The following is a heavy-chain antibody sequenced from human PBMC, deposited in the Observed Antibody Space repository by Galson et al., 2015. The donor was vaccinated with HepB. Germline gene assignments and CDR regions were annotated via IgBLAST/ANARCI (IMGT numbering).Heavy chain of an antibody. Sequence: KVSCKASGYTFTSYAMNWVRQAPGQGLEWMGWISAYNGNTNYAQKLQGRVTMTTDTSTSTAYMELRSLRSDDTAVYYCARDPSDIVVVPAAKWDYYYGMDVWGQGTTVTVSS. CDR2: ISAYNGNT. CDR3: ARDPSDIVVVPAAKWDYYYGMDV. J-gene: IGHJ6*02. D-gene: IGHD2-2*01. CDR1: GYTFTSYA. V-gene: IGHV1-18*01.